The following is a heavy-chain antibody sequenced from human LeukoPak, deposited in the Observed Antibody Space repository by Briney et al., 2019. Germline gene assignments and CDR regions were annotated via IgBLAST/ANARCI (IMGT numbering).Heavy chain of an antibody. CDR3: GRPQGYFDL. CDR2: IYYSGST. Sequence: PSETLSLTCTVSGGSISSYYWSWIRQPPGKGLEWIGYIYYSGSTNYNPSLKSRVTISVDTSKNQFSLKLSSVTAADTAVYYCGRPQGYFDLWGRGTLVTVSS. J-gene: IGHJ2*01. CDR1: GGSISSYY. V-gene: IGHV4-59*08.